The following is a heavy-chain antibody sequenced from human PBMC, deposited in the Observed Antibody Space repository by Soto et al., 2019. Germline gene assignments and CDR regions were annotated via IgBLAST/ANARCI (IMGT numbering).Heavy chain of an antibody. D-gene: IGHD3-10*01. J-gene: IGHJ4*02. CDR3: AKHGRPDGSRENYFDN. V-gene: IGHV4-59*08. CDR2: IYVNGNI. CDR1: GGSISSYY. Sequence: QVQLQESGPGLVKPSETLSLTCSVSGGSISSYYWSWIRQPPGKGLEWIGYIYVNGNINYNPSLKSRVTMSVDTSNNHFSLRLTSVTAADTAVYYCAKHGRPDGSRENYFDNWGQGTLVTVSS.